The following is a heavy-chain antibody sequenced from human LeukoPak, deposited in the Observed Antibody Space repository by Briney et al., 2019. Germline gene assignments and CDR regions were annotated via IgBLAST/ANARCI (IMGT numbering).Heavy chain of an antibody. CDR1: GFTFSSYW. CDR3: AREPDYDILTGYPY. CDR2: ISYDGSNK. V-gene: IGHV3-30-3*01. J-gene: IGHJ4*02. Sequence: PGGSLRLSCAASGFTFSSYWMTWVRQAPGKGLEWVAVISYDGSNKYYADSVKGRFTISRDNSKNTLYLQMNSLRAEDTAVYYCAREPDYDILTGYPYWGQGTLVTVSS. D-gene: IGHD3-9*01.